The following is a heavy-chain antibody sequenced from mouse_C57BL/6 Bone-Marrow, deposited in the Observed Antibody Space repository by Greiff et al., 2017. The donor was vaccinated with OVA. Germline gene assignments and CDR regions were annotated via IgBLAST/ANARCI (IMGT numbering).Heavy chain of an antibody. D-gene: IGHD1-1*01. Sequence: VQLQQSGPELVKPGASVKISCKASGYSFTDYNMNWVKQSNGKSLEWIGVINPNYGTTSYNQKFKDKATLTVDQSSSTAYMQLNSQTSEDSAVYSCAFYYGSRYRYVDVWGTGTTVTVSS. J-gene: IGHJ1*03. CDR1: GYSFTDYN. V-gene: IGHV1-39*01. CDR2: INPNYGTT. CDR3: AFYYGSRYRYVDV.